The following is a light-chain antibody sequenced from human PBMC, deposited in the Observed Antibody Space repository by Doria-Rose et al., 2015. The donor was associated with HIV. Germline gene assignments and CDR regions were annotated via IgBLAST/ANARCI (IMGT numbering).Light chain of an antibody. CDR1: QSFSSTY. V-gene: IGKV3-20*01. CDR3: HQYGTSWT. CDR2: DGS. J-gene: IGKJ1*01. Sequence: TQSPGTLSLSPGERATPSCRASQSFSSTYLAWYQQKPGQAPSLLIYDGSTRATGISDRFSASGSGTGFTLTINRLEPEDFALYYCHQYGTSWTFGQGTKVEI.